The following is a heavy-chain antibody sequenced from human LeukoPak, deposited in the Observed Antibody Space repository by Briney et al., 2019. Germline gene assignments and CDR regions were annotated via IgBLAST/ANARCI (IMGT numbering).Heavy chain of an antibody. D-gene: IGHD3-10*01. J-gene: IGHJ4*02. CDR1: GFTFSSYA. Sequence: SGGSLRLSCAASGFTFSSYAMSWVRQAPGKGLEWVSAISGSGGSTYYADSVKGRFTISRDNSEYTLYLQMNSLRAEDTAVYYCAKRPSYGSGSYYFDYWGQGTLVTVSS. V-gene: IGHV3-23*01. CDR3: AKRPSYGSGSYYFDY. CDR2: ISGSGGST.